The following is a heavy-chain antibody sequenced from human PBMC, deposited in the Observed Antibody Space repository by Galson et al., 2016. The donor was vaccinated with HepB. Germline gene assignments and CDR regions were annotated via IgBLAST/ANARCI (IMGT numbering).Heavy chain of an antibody. V-gene: IGHV3-30*18. Sequence: SLRLSCAASGVTFSSYGMHWVRQAPGKGLEWVAVISYDGNNKYYADSVKGRFTISRDNSKNTLYLQMNSLRVEDTAVYYCAKGRVSIAVAESMDVWGKGTTFTVAS. CDR1: GVTFSSYG. J-gene: IGHJ6*03. D-gene: IGHD6-19*01. CDR3: AKGRVSIAVAESMDV. CDR2: ISYDGNNK.